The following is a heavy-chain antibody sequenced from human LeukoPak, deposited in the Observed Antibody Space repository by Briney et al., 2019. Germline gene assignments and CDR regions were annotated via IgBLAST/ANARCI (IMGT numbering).Heavy chain of an antibody. CDR3: ARVWYDSEGWFDP. J-gene: IGHJ5*02. CDR1: GYTFTSYD. Sequence: ASVKVSCKASGYTFTSYDINWVRQATGQGPEWMGWMNPNSGNTGYAQKLQGRVTMTTDTSTSTAYMELRSLRSDDTAVYYCARVWYDSEGWFDPWGQGTLVTVSS. V-gene: IGHV1-8*01. CDR2: MNPNSGNT. D-gene: IGHD3-3*01.